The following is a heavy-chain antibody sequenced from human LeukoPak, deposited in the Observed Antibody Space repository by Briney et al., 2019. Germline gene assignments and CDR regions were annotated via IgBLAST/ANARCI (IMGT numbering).Heavy chain of an antibody. Sequence: KPGGSLRLSCAASGFTFSDYYMSWIRQAPGKGLEWVSYISSSGSTIYYADSVKGRFTISGDNAKNSLYLQMNSLRAEDTAVYYCARTYYYDSSGYYRYWGQGTLVTVSS. CDR2: ISSSGSTI. V-gene: IGHV3-11*04. J-gene: IGHJ4*02. CDR3: ARTYYYDSSGYYRY. D-gene: IGHD3-22*01. CDR1: GFTFSDYY.